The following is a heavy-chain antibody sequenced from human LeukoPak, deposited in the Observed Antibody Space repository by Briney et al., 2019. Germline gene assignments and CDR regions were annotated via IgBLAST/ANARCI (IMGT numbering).Heavy chain of an antibody. Sequence: ASVKVSCKASGYXFTDYYIHWVRQAPGQGLEWMGWINVNRGGTNYAQRFQGRVTMTRDTSITTAYMELSRLKSDDTAVYYCARRYCSSTSCYYFDYWGQGTLVTVSS. J-gene: IGHJ4*02. D-gene: IGHD2-2*01. CDR2: INVNRGGT. V-gene: IGHV1-2*02. CDR1: GYXFTDYY. CDR3: ARRYCSSTSCYYFDY.